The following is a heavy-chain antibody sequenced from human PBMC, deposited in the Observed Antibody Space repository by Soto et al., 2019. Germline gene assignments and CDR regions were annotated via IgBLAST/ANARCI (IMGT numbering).Heavy chain of an antibody. J-gene: IGHJ6*02. Sequence: PSETLSLTCTVSGGSISIGDYYWSCMRQPPGKGLEWIGYIYYSGSTYYNPSLKSRVTISVDTSKNQFSLKLSSVTAADTAVYYCARGLRNNWNDGGGHYYYGMDVWGRGTTVTVSS. V-gene: IGHV4-30-4*01. CDR2: IYYSGST. CDR1: GGSISIGDYY. CDR3: ARGLRNNWNDGGGHYYYGMDV. D-gene: IGHD1-20*01.